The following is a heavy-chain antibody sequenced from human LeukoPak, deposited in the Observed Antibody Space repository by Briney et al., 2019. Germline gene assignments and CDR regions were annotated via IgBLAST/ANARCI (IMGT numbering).Heavy chain of an antibody. CDR2: ISSSSSYI. J-gene: IGHJ4*02. D-gene: IGHD2-2*01. CDR3: ARDRGSSETLFDY. CDR1: GFTFSSYS. V-gene: IGHV3-21*01. Sequence: GGSLRLSCAASGFTFSSYSMNWVRQAPGKGLEWFSSISSSSSYIYYADSVKGRFTISRDNAKNSLYLQMNSLRAEDTGVYHCARDRGSSETLFDYWGQGTLVTVSS.